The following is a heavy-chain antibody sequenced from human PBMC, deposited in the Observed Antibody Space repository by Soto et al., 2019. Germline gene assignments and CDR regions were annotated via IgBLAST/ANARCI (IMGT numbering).Heavy chain of an antibody. V-gene: IGHV4-59*08. D-gene: IGHD4-17*01. CDR2: IYYSGST. CDR1: GGSISSYY. CDR3: ARHLPYGDYIFDY. J-gene: IGHJ4*02. Sequence: SETLSLTCTVSGGSISSYYWSWIRQPPGKGLEWIGYIYYSGSTNYNPSLKSRVTISVDTSKNQFSLKLSSVTAADTAAYYCARHLPYGDYIFDYWGQGTLVTVSS.